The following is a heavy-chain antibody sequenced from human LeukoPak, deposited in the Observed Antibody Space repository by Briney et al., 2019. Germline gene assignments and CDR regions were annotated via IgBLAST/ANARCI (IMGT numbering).Heavy chain of an antibody. V-gene: IGHV3-74*01. CDR1: GLMFNGYW. CDR3: ARGTVVAPGFDY. J-gene: IGHJ4*02. Sequence: GGSLRLSCAASGLMFNGYWMHWFRQVPGKGLVWVSEINPAGNKKNYADSVWGRFTVSRDNAKDTVYLQMDRVSVGDTAVYYCARGTVVAPGFDYWGQGTLVSVSS. D-gene: IGHD2-2*01. CDR2: INPAGNKK.